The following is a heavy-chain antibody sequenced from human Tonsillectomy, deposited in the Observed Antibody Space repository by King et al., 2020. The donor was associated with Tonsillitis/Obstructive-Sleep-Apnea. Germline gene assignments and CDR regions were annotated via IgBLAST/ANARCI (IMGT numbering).Heavy chain of an antibody. Sequence: LQLQESGPGLVKPSETLSLTCTVSGGSIRSSTYYWGWIRQPQGKGLEWFGSIYYSGSTYYNPSLKSRVTISVDTSKNHFSLKLTSVTAADTAIYYCARLYGGIHPPDYWGQGTLVTVSS. CDR1: GGSIRSSTYY. CDR2: IYYSGST. V-gene: IGHV4-39*02. D-gene: IGHD4-23*01. J-gene: IGHJ4*02. CDR3: ARLYGGIHPPDY.